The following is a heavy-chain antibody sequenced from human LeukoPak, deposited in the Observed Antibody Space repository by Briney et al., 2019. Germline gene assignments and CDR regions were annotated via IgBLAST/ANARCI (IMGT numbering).Heavy chain of an antibody. CDR2: INSDGSST. CDR1: GFTVSSNY. V-gene: IGHV3-74*01. CDR3: ARLGTSMVQGVIITSYYYYMDV. D-gene: IGHD3-10*01. J-gene: IGHJ6*03. Sequence: GGSLRLSCAASGFTVSSNYMSWVRQAPGKGLVWVSRINSDGSSTSYADSVKGRFTISRDNAKSTLYLQMNSLRAEDTAVYYCARLGTSMVQGVIITSYYYYMDVWGKGTTVTVSS.